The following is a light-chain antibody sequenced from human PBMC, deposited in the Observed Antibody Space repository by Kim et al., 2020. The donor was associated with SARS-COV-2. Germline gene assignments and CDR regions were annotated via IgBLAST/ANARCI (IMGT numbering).Light chain of an antibody. CDR1: SSNIGNNY. V-gene: IGLV1-51*01. CDR3: GTWDSSLSAGGV. J-gene: IGLJ3*02. Sequence: EVTISCSGSSSNIGNNYVSWYQQLPGTAPKLLIYDNNKRPSGIPDRFSGSKSGTSATLGITGLQTGDEADYYCGTWDSSLSAGGVFGGGTQLTVL. CDR2: DNN.